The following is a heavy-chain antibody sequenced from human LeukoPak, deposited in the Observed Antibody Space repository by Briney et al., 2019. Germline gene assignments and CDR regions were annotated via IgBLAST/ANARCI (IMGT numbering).Heavy chain of an antibody. CDR3: VLGSGRHDSH. J-gene: IGHJ4*02. Sequence: GGSLRLSCAASGFTFTSYWMHWMRLAPGKGLEWVANMKQDGSEIYYVDSVKGRFTISSDNAKKSLYLQMNSLRVEDTAVYYCVLGSGRHDSHWGQGTLVTVSS. V-gene: IGHV3-7*03. D-gene: IGHD6-19*01. CDR1: GFTFTSYW. CDR2: MKQDGSEI.